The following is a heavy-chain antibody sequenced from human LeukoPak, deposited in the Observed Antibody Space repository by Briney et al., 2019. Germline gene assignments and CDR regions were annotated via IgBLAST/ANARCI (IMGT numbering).Heavy chain of an antibody. V-gene: IGHV4-38-2*02. D-gene: IGHD6-19*01. J-gene: IGHJ5*02. CDR1: GYSISSGYY. CDR3: ARDLAYSSGWYGSWFDP. Sequence: PSETLSLTCTVSGYSISSGYYWGWIRQPPGKGLEWIGSMYYSGNTYYNPSLKSRVTISVDTSKNQFSLKLSSVTAADTAVYYCARDLAYSSGWYGSWFDPWGQGTLVTVSS. CDR2: MYYSGNT.